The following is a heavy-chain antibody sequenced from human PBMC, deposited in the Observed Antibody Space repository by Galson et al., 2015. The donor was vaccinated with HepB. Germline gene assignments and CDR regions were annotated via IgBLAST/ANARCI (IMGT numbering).Heavy chain of an antibody. V-gene: IGHV5-51*01. CDR2: IYPGDSET. Sequence: QSGAEVKRPGESLKISCQGSGYTFTRYWIAWVRQMPGKGLEWMGVIYPGDSETRYSPSAQGQVTISADKSIGTAYLQWVSLRASDTAVYYCARQEYFDYVWGNSDYHFQAMDVWGQGTTVTVSS. J-gene: IGHJ6*02. CDR3: ARQEYFDYVWGNSDYHFQAMDV. D-gene: IGHD3-16*01. CDR1: GYTFTRYW.